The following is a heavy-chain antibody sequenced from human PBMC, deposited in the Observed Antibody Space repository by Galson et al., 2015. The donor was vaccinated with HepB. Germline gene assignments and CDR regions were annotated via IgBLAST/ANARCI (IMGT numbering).Heavy chain of an antibody. J-gene: IGHJ6*03. CDR1: GYTFTSYG. CDR2: ISAYYGNT. D-gene: IGHD2-21*01. V-gene: IGHV1-18*01. CDR3: ARIIANYYYYYLDV. Sequence: SVKVSCKASGYTFTSYGVSWVRQAPGQGLEWMGWISAYYGNTNYAQKLQGRVTMTTDTSTSTAYMELRSLRSDETAVYYCARIIANYYYYYLDVWGKGTTVNVSS.